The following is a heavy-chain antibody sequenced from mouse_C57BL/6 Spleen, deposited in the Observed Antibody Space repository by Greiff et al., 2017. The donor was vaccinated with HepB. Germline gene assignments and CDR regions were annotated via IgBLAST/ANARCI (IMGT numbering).Heavy chain of an antibody. CDR3: ARLYYYGSRVDY. CDR2: IDPSDSET. CDR1: GYTFTSYW. J-gene: IGHJ2*01. D-gene: IGHD1-1*01. Sequence: QVQLKQPGAELVRPGSSVKLSCKASGYTFTSYWMHWVKQRPIQGLEWIGNIDPSDSETHYNQKFKDKATLTVDKSSSTAYMQLSSLTSEDSAVYYCARLYYYGSRVDYWGQGTTLTVSS. V-gene: IGHV1-52*01.